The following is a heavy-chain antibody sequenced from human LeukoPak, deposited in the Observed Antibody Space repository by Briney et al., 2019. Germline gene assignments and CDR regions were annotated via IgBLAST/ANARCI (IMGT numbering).Heavy chain of an antibody. V-gene: IGHV4-59*01. D-gene: IGHD6-19*01. CDR3: AREAAVAGTYGMNV. CDR2: IYYSGST. CDR1: VGSLSSYY. Sequence: SQTLSLTRTVSVGSLSSYYWGCIRQPPGKGLEWIVDIYYSGSTNYTPSLTSRVTISVDTSKNQFSLKLSSVTAADTAVYYCAREAAVAGTYGMNVWGQETTVTVSS. J-gene: IGHJ6*02.